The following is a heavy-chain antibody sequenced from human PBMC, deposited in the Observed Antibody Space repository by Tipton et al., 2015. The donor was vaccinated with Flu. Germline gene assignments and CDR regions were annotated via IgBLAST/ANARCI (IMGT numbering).Heavy chain of an antibody. D-gene: IGHD6-19*01. CDR2: IYYSGST. CDR3: ARLSGDRLVDY. CDR1: GGSISSYY. J-gene: IGHJ4*02. Sequence: TLSLTCTVSGGSISSYYWSWIRQPPGKGLEWIGYIYYSGSTNYNPSLKSRVTISVDTSKNQFSLKLSSVTAADTAVYYCARLSGDRLVDYWGQGTLVTVSS. V-gene: IGHV4-59*01.